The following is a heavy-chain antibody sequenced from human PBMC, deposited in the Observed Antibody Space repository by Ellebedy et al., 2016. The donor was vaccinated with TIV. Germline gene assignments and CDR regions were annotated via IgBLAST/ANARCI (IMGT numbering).Heavy chain of an antibody. CDR1: GGPITGSNW. V-gene: IGHV4/OR15-8*02. J-gene: IGHJ5*01. D-gene: IGHD5-18*01. Sequence: SETLSLXXAVAGGPITGSNWWSWVRQPPGKGLEWIGEIYHSGNANYNPSLKSRVTISIDKSKNQFSLRLTSVTAADTAVYYCARVGYSYSYAWFDSWGQGTRVTVSS. CDR3: ARVGYSYSYAWFDS. CDR2: IYHSGNA.